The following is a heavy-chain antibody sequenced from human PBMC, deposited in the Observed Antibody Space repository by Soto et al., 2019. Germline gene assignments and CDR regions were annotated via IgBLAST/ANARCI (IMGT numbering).Heavy chain of an antibody. D-gene: IGHD4-4*01. J-gene: IGHJ4*02. V-gene: IGHV1-3*01. CDR3: ARYDYNGYYFDY. Sequence: ASVKVSCKASGYTFTSYAMHWVCQAPGQRLEWMGWINAGNGNTKYSQKFQGRVTITRDTSTSTAYMELSSLISEDTAVYYCARYDYNGYYFDYWGQGTLVTVSS. CDR2: INAGNGNT. CDR1: GYTFTSYA.